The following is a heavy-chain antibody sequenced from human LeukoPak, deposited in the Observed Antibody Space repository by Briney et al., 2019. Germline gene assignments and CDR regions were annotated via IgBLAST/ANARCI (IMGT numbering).Heavy chain of an antibody. V-gene: IGHV1-46*01. CDR2: INPSGGST. Sequence: ASVKVSCKASGYTFTSYYMHWVRQAPGQGLEWMGIINPSGGSTSYAQKFQGRVTMTRDTSTSTVYMELSSLRSEDTAVYYCARVDQYSGSFAPDAFDIWGQGTMVTVSS. J-gene: IGHJ3*02. D-gene: IGHD1-26*01. CDR3: ARVDQYSGSFAPDAFDI. CDR1: GYTFTSYY.